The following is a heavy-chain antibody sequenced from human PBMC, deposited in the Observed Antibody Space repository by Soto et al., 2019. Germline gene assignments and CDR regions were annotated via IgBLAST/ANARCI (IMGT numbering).Heavy chain of an antibody. CDR3: ERASSAICYDCHRLRFGP. Sequence: QGQLQESGPGLVKPSQTLSLTCTVSGGSISSVANYWRWIRQHPGKGLEWIGSIYYSGSTYYNPSLKSRVTISVAPSKNQCSMKMSSVTAADPAVYYRERASSAICYDCHRLRFGPSGQGTLNTVSS. CDR2: IYYSGST. V-gene: IGHV4-31*03. D-gene: IGHD2-2*01. J-gene: IGHJ5*02. CDR1: GGSISSVANY.